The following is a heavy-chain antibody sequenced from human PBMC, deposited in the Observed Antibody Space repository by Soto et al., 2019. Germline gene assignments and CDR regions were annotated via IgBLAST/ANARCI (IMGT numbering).Heavy chain of an antibody. CDR2: INHSGST. V-gene: IGHV4-34*01. J-gene: IGHJ4*02. D-gene: IGHD3-10*01. Sequence: SETLSLTCAVYGGSFSGYYWSWIRQPPGKGLEWIGEINHSGSTNYNPSLKSRVTISVDTSKNQFSLKLSSVTAADTAVYYCAGFMVRGPSLQDYWGQGTLVTVSS. CDR3: AGFMVRGPSLQDY. CDR1: GGSFSGYY.